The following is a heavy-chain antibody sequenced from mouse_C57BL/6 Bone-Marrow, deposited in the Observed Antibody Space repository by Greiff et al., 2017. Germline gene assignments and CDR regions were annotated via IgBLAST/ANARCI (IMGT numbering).Heavy chain of an antibody. Sequence: VQLQQPGPVLVQPGASVKMSCKASGYTFTDYYMNWVKQSPGKSLEWIGIINPYNGGPSYNQKFKGEATLTVDKSSSTAYMELNSLTSEDSAVYYGARETAQATDYYAMDYWGQGTSVTVSS. J-gene: IGHJ4*01. CDR3: ARETAQATDYYAMDY. D-gene: IGHD3-2*02. V-gene: IGHV1-19*01. CDR2: INPYNGGP. CDR1: GYTFTDYY.